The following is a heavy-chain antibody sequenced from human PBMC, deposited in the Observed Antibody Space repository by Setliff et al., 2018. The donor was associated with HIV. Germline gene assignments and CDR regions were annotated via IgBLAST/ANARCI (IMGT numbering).Heavy chain of an antibody. D-gene: IGHD4-17*01. J-gene: IGHJ4*02. V-gene: IGHV7-4-1*02. CDR1: GGTFSSYA. Sequence: ASVKVSCKASGGTFSSYAISWVRKAPGQGLEGMGWINTYTGNPTYAQDFTGRFVFSLDTSVSAAYLEISSLVAEDSALYYCAREASGDNYPDYWGQGTMVTVSS. CDR3: AREASGDNYPDY. CDR2: INTYTGNP.